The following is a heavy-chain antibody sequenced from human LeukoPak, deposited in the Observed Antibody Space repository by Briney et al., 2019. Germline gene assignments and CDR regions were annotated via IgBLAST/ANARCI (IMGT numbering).Heavy chain of an antibody. CDR1: GGSFSGYY. CDR3: VCGSYNFNH. D-gene: IGHD1-26*01. Sequence: NTSETLSLTCAVYGGSFSGYYWSWIRQPPGKGLEWIGEINHSGSTNYNPSLKSRVTISVDTSKNQFFLKLSSVTAADTAVYYCVCGSYNFNHWGQGTLVTVSS. J-gene: IGHJ4*02. V-gene: IGHV4-34*01. CDR2: INHSGST.